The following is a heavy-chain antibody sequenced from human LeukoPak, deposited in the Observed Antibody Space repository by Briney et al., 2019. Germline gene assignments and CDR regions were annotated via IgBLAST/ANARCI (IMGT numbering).Heavy chain of an antibody. D-gene: IGHD3-16*01. J-gene: IGHJ5*02. V-gene: IGHV4-39*07. CDR2: IYYSGST. CDR3: ARGRWITGYEVSEAPHWFDP. CDR1: GGSISSSSYY. Sequence: PSETLSLTCTVSGGSISSSSYYWGWIRQPPGKGLEWIGSIYYSGSTYYNPSLKSRVTISVDTSKNQFSLKLSSVTAADTAVYYCARGRWITGYEVSEAPHWFDPWGQGTLVTVSS.